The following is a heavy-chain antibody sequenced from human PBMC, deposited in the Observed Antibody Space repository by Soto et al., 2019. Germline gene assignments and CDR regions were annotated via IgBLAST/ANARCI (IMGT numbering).Heavy chain of an antibody. D-gene: IGHD3-3*02. J-gene: IGHJ6*03. CDR2: IYYSGST. V-gene: IGHV4-59*01. CDR1: GGSISSYY. Sequence: QVQLQESGPGLVKPSETLSLTCTVSGGSISSYYWSWIRQPPGKGLEWIGYIYYSGSTNYNPSLKSRVTISVDTSKNQFSLKLSSVTAADTAVYYCARLAYYYYMDVWGKGTTVTVSS. CDR3: ARLAYYYYMDV.